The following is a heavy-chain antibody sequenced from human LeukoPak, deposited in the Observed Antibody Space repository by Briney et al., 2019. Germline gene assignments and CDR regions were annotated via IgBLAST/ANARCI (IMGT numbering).Heavy chain of an antibody. D-gene: IGHD3-10*01. CDR1: GFTFSSYA. J-gene: IGHJ3*02. CDR2: LSGSGGST. CDR3: ATAELLSYGSGSYYSDAFDI. Sequence: GGSLRLSCAASGFTFSSYAMSWVRQAPGKGLEWVSALSGSGGSTYYADSVKGRFTISRDNSKNTLYLQMNSLRAEDTAVYYCATAELLSYGSGSYYSDAFDIWGQGTMVTVSS. V-gene: IGHV3-23*01.